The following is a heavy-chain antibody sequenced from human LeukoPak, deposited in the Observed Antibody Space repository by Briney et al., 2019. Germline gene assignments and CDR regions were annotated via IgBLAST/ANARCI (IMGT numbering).Heavy chain of an antibody. Sequence: ASVKVSCKASGYTFTSYDINWVRQATGQGLEWMGWMNPNSGNTGCAQKFQGRVTMTRNTSISTAYMELSSLRSEDTAVYYCARQGSGSYWPLHYYYYYGMDVWGQGTTVTVSS. CDR3: ARQGSGSYWPLHYYYYYGMDV. CDR1: GYTFTSYD. J-gene: IGHJ6*02. V-gene: IGHV1-8*01. D-gene: IGHD3-10*01. CDR2: MNPNSGNT.